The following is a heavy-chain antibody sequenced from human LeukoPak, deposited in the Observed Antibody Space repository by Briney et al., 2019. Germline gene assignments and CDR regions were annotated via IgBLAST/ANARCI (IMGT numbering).Heavy chain of an antibody. Sequence: PGGSLRLSCAASGFTFSSYGMHWVRQAPGKGLEWVAFIRYDGSNKYYADSVKGRFTISRDNAKNSLYLQMNSLRAEDTAVYYCARGPGQRGVSYFDYWGQGTLVTVSS. CDR2: IRYDGSNK. J-gene: IGHJ4*02. V-gene: IGHV3-30*02. D-gene: IGHD6-25*01. CDR1: GFTFSSYG. CDR3: ARGPGQRGVSYFDY.